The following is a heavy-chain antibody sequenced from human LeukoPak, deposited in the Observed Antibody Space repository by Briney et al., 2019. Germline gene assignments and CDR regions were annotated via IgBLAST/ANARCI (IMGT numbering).Heavy chain of an antibody. CDR3: ARGRYDILTGNRNWLDP. V-gene: IGHV1-69*06. CDR2: IIPIFGTA. D-gene: IGHD3-9*01. CDR1: GGTFSSYA. J-gene: IGHJ5*02. Sequence: GSSVKVSCKASGGTFSSYAISWVRQAPGQGLEWMGGIIPIFGTANYAQKFQGRVTITADKSTSTAYMELSSLRSEDTAVYYCARGRYDILTGNRNWLDPWGQGTLVTVSS.